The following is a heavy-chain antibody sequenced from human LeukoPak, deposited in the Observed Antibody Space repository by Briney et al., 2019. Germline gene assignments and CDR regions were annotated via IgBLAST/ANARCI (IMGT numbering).Heavy chain of an antibody. Sequence: PGRSLRLSCAASGFTFSSYAMHWVRQAPGKGLEWVSFIGSDGSDKHYADSVKGRFTISRDNSKNTLYLQMNSLRPEDTAVYYCAKDLSSGGGYDWGQGTLVTVSS. V-gene: IGHV3-30*02. J-gene: IGHJ4*02. D-gene: IGHD3-16*01. CDR1: GFTFSSYA. CDR3: AKDLSSGGGYD. CDR2: IGSDGSDK.